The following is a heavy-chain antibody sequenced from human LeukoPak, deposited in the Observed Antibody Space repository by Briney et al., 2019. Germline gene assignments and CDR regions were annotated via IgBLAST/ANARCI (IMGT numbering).Heavy chain of an antibody. Sequence: ASVKVSCKASGYTFTDYYMHWVRQAPGQALEWIGWINPNSCGTNYATNFQGRVTMTRDTPISTAYMELSRLRSDDTAVYYCARDVGEYCSSTNCYASHYWGQGTLVTVSS. CDR3: ARDVGEYCSSTNCYASHY. CDR2: INPNSCGT. D-gene: IGHD2-2*01. CDR1: GYTFTDYY. V-gene: IGHV1-2*02. J-gene: IGHJ4*02.